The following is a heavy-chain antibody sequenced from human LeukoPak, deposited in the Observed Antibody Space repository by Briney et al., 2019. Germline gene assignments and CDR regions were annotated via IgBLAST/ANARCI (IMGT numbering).Heavy chain of an antibody. CDR1: GGSFSGYY. CDR2: INHSGST. V-gene: IGHV4-34*01. D-gene: IGHD5-18*01. Sequence: PSETLSLTCAVSGGSFSGYYWSWIRQPPGKGLEWIGEINHSGSTNYNPSLKSRVTISVDTSKNQFSLKLSSVTAADTAVYYCARVRRGYSYVPYYYYGMDVWGQGTTVTVSS. CDR3: ARVRRGYSYVPYYYYGMDV. J-gene: IGHJ6*02.